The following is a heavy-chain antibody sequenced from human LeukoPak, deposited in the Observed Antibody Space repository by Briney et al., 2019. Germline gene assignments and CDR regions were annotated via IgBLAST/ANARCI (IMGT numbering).Heavy chain of an antibody. CDR1: GDSISSGNY. Sequence: SETLSLTCTVSGDSISSGNYWGWIRQPPGKGLEWIGSIFHTGSTYFNLSLKSRVTISVDTSKNQFSLKLSSVTAADTAVYYCARHYCSGGSCWFDPWGQGTLVTVSS. CDR3: ARHYCSGGSCWFDP. V-gene: IGHV4-38-2*02. CDR2: IFHTGST. J-gene: IGHJ5*02. D-gene: IGHD2-15*01.